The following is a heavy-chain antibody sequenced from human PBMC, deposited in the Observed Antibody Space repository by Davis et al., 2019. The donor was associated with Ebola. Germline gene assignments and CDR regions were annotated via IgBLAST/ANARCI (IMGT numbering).Heavy chain of an antibody. J-gene: IGHJ4*02. D-gene: IGHD6-6*01. Sequence: MPGGSLSLTCTVSGYSISSGYYWGWIRQPPGKGLEWIGSIYLTGKTYYNPSLKSRITISVDTSKNQFSLKLSSVTAADTAVYYCARLLAARPFDFDYWGQGTLVTVSS. CDR3: ARLLAARPFDFDY. CDR1: GYSISSGYY. V-gene: IGHV4-38-2*02. CDR2: IYLTGKT.